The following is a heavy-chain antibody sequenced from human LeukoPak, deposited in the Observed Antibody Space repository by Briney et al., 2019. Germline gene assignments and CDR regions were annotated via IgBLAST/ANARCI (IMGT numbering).Heavy chain of an antibody. CDR2: IYYSGST. V-gene: IGHV4-31*03. CDR1: GGSISSGGYY. D-gene: IGHD2-2*02. Sequence: SETLSLTCTVSGGSISSGGYYWSWFRQHPGKGLEWIGYIYYSGSTYYNPSLKSRVTISVDTSKNQFSLKLSSVTAADTAVYYCARAHCSSTSCYTDWFDPWGQGTLVTIS. CDR3: ARAHCSSTSCYTDWFDP. J-gene: IGHJ5*02.